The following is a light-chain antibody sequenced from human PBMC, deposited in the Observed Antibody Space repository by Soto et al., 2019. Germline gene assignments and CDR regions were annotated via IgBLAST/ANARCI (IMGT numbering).Light chain of an antibody. Sequence: QSVLTQPASVSGSPGQSITISCTRTSSDISADNYVSWYQQYPGKALKLIIYEVADRPSGLSNRFSGSKSGNTASLTISRLQPEDEADYYCSSYTSNSFYVFGTGTKV. V-gene: IGLV2-14*01. J-gene: IGLJ1*01. CDR2: EVA. CDR3: SSYTSNSFYV. CDR1: SSDISADNY.